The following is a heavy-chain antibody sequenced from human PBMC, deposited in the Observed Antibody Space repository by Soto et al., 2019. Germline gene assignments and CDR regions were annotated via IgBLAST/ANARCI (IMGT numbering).Heavy chain of an antibody. CDR1: GGSISSSSYY. J-gene: IGHJ4*02. V-gene: IGHV4-39*01. CDR3: ARLPLKVSRSYEVT. Sequence: QLQLQESGPGLVKPSETLSLTCTVSGGSISSSSYYWGWIRQPPGKGLEWIGSIYYSGSTYYNPSLKSRVTISVDTSKNQFSLKLSSVTAADTAVYYCARLPLKVSRSYEVTWGQGTLVTVSS. D-gene: IGHD5-18*01. CDR2: IYYSGST.